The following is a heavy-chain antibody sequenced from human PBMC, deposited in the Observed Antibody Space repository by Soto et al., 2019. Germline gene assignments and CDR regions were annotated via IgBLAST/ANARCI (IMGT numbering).Heavy chain of an antibody. CDR2: IAVGSGNT. V-gene: IGHV1-58*01. CDR1: GVSFASSA. Sequence: ASAKVSCEACGVSFASSAVRWVRQARGQRLEWIGRIAVGSGNTNYAQKFQERVTITRDMSTRTAYMELNSLRAEDTAVYYCGKVSTYYYDSTFDFWGQGTLVTVSS. J-gene: IGHJ4*02. D-gene: IGHD3-22*01. CDR3: GKVSTYYYDSTFDF.